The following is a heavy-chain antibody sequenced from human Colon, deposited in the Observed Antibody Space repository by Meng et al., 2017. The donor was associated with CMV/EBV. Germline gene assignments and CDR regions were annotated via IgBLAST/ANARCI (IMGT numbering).Heavy chain of an antibody. D-gene: IGHD3-22*01. Sequence: QLVESWGGVKNPGASMKVPCKASGYPFTGYHMHWVLQAPGQGLEWMGWINPNSGGTNYAQKFQGRVTMTRDTSISTAYMELSRLRSDDTAVYYCATVSSGYYLYFQHWGQGTLVTVSS. CDR2: INPNSGGT. CDR3: ATVSSGYYLYFQH. J-gene: IGHJ1*01. V-gene: IGHV1-2*02. CDR1: GYPFTGYH.